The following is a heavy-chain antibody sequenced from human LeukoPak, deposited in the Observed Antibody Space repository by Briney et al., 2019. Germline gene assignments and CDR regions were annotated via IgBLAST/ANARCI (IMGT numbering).Heavy chain of an antibody. CDR1: GFTFSSYW. CDR2: INSDGSST. CDR3: ARIGPRTEYYYDSSGPR. D-gene: IGHD3-22*01. Sequence: GGSLRLSCAASGFTFSSYWMHWVRHAPGKGLVWVSRINSDGSSTSYADSVKGRFTISRDNAKNTLYLQMNSLRAEDTAVYYCARIGPRTEYYYDSSGPRWGQGTLVTVSS. V-gene: IGHV3-74*01. J-gene: IGHJ4*02.